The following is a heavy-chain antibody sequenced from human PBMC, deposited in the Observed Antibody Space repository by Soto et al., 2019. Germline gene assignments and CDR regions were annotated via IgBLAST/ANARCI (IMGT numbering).Heavy chain of an antibody. Sequence: GGCLTPACVASALTPGSYAIGWGRQPPGGWMDWVSVISGSGGITYSADSVKGRFNISRDNSKNIMYLQMNSLRAEDTAVYYCAKGITDTGGYYYYSMDVWGQGTAVTVSS. CDR2: ISGSGGIT. CDR3: AKGITDTGGYYYYSMDV. J-gene: IGHJ6*02. CDR1: ALTPGSYA. V-gene: IGHV3-23*01. D-gene: IGHD2-15*01.